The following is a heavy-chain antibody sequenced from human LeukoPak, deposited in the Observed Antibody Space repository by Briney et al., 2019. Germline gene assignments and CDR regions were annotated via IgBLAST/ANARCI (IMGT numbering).Heavy chain of an antibody. CDR1: GGSTSSNYY. Sequence: SETLSLTCTVSGGSTSSNYYWGWIRQPPGKDLEWIGSIYYSGSTYYNPSLKSRVTMSVDTSKNQFSLKLSSVTAADTAVYYCARGVRIAAAGYHSTDNSNNWFDPWGQGTLVTVSS. V-gene: IGHV4-39*07. D-gene: IGHD6-13*01. CDR2: IYYSGST. J-gene: IGHJ5*02. CDR3: ARGVRIAAAGYHSTDNSNNWFDP.